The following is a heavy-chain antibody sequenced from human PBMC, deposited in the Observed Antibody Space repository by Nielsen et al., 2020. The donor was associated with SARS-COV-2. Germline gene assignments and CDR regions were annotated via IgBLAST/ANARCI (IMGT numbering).Heavy chain of an antibody. CDR3: AKAFRSSDWLRAAADY. CDR2: IVGNGGRT. D-gene: IGHD3-9*01. V-gene: IGHV3-23*01. J-gene: IGHJ4*02. CDR1: GFTFSSLW. Sequence: GGSLRLSCAASGFTFSSLWMSWVRQVPGKGLEWVSGIVGNGGRTHYADSVEGRFIISRDNSKSTLYLQMNSLRAEDTAVYYCAKAFRSSDWLRAAADYWGQGTLVTVSS.